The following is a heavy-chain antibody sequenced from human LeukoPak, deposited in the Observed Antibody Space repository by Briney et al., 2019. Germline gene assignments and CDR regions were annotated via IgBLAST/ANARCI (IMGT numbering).Heavy chain of an antibody. CDR3: ARGRWHHY. J-gene: IGHJ4*02. CDR2: INHSGST. CDR1: GGSISSYY. V-gene: IGHV4-34*01. Sequence: SETLSLTCTVSGGSISSYYWSWIRQPPGKGLEWIGEINHSGSTNYNPSLKSRVTISVDTSKNQFSLKLSSVTAADTAVYYCARGRWHHYWGQGTLVTVSS. D-gene: IGHD6-13*01.